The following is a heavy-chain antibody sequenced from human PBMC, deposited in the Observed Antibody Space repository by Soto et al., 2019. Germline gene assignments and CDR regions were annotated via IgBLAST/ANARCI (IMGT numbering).Heavy chain of an antibody. D-gene: IGHD4-17*01. CDR1: GGSISSGGYY. V-gene: IGHV4-31*03. Sequence: SETLSLTCTVSGGSISSGGYYWSWIRQHPGKGLEWIGYIYYSGSTYYNPSLKSRVTISVDTSKNQFSLKLSSVTAADTAVYYCARVSDYGDNRGAFDIWGQGTMVTVSS. J-gene: IGHJ3*02. CDR2: IYYSGST. CDR3: ARVSDYGDNRGAFDI.